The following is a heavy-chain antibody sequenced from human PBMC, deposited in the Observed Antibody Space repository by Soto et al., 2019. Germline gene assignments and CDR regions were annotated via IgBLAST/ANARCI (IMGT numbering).Heavy chain of an antibody. V-gene: IGHV4-59*01. D-gene: IGHD2-8*01. Sequence: SETLSLTCTVSGGLISTYHWIWIRQPPGKGLEWVGYISYSGNTNYNPSLKSRVTTSVDTSKNQFSLKLTSVTASDTAIYFCARGYCTNGVCYTGFDYWGHGTLVTVSS. CDR3: ARGYCTNGVCYTGFDY. J-gene: IGHJ4*01. CDR2: ISYSGNT. CDR1: GGLISTYH.